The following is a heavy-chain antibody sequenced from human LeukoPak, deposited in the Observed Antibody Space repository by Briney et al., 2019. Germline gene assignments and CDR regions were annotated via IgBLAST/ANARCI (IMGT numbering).Heavy chain of an antibody. V-gene: IGHV1-18*01. CDR1: GYTFTSYV. Sequence: ASVKVSCKASGYTFTSYVISWVRQAPGQGLEWMGWISAYNGNTNYAQKLQGRVTMTTDTSTSTDYMELRSLRSDDTAVYYCARDSPNYYDSSGYYDFDYWGQGTLVTVSS. CDR3: ARDSPNYYDSSGYYDFDY. D-gene: IGHD3-22*01. J-gene: IGHJ4*02. CDR2: ISAYNGNT.